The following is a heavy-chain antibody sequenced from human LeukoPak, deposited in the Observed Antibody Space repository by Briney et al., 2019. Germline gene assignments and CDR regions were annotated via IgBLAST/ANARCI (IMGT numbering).Heavy chain of an antibody. CDR2: IYPGDSDT. D-gene: IGHD3-3*01. CDR3: ARLPYMYYDFWSGYLDY. V-gene: IGHV5-51*01. CDR1: GYIFTSYW. J-gene: IGHJ4*02. Sequence: AGESLKISCKGSGYIFTSYWIGWVRQMPGKGLEWMGIIYPGDSDTRYSPSFQGQVTISADKSISTAYLQWSSLKASDTAMYCCARLPYMYYDFWSGYLDYWGQGTLVTVSS.